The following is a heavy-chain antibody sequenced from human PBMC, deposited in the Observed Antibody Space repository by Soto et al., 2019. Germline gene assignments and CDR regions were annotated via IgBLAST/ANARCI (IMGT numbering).Heavy chain of an antibody. CDR2: ISGSGGST. J-gene: IGHJ4*02. Sequence: GGSLRLSCAASGFTFSSYGMSWVRQAPGKGLEWVSSISGSGGSTYYAHSVKGRFTSSRDNSQNTLSLQMNSLRAEDAAIYYCATSPTNLVVTAMRDDYWGQGTLVTVSS. D-gene: IGHD2-21*02. V-gene: IGHV3-23*01. CDR1: GFTFSSYG. CDR3: ATSPTNLVVTAMRDDY.